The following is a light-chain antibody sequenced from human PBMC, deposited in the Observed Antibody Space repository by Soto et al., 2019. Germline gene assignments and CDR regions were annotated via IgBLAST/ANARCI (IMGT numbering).Light chain of an antibody. V-gene: IGLV2-23*02. CDR1: SSDVGSYNL. J-gene: IGLJ1*01. CDR3: CSYAGSSTFYV. CDR2: EVS. Sequence: QSALTQPGSVSGSPGQPITISGTGTSSDVGSYNLVSWYQQHPGKAPKLMIYEVSKRPSGVSNRFSGSKSGNTASLTISGLQAEDEADYYCCSYAGSSTFYVFGTGTKVTVL.